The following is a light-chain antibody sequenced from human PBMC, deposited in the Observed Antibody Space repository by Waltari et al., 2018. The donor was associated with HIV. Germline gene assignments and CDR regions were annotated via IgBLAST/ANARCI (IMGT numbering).Light chain of an antibody. CDR1: SGSIADNY. Sequence: NFMLTQPHSVSESPGKTVTISCTRSSGSIADNYVQWYQQRPGSAPTTVIYEDNQRPSGVPDRFSGAIDSSSNSASRTISGLKTEDEADYYCQSYDSSNQVFGGGTQLTVL. V-gene: IGLV6-57*03. CDR3: QSYDSSNQV. CDR2: EDN. J-gene: IGLJ3*02.